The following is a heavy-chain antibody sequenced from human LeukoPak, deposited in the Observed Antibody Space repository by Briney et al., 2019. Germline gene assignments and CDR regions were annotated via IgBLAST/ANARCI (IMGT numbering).Heavy chain of an antibody. CDR2: INHSGST. CDR1: GGSFSGYY. V-gene: IGHV4-34*01. Sequence: SETLSLTCAVYGGSFSGYYWSWIRQPPGKGLEWIGEINHSGSTNYNPSLKSRVTISVDTSKNQFSLKLSSVTAADTAVYYCARAYCVGDCSVLHIYFDYWGQGTLVTVSS. CDR3: ARAYCVGDCSVLHIYFDY. J-gene: IGHJ4*02. D-gene: IGHD2-21*02.